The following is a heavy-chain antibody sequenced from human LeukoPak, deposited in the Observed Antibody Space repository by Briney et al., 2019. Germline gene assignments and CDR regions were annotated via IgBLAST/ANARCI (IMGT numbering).Heavy chain of an antibody. Sequence: GGSLRLYCAASGFTFSSYWMSWVRQAPGKGLEWVANIKQDGSEKYYVDSVKGRFTISRDNAKNSLYLQMNSLRAEDTAVYYCARNPYCSSTSCYFRGGFYYFDYWGQGTLVTVSS. CDR3: ARNPYCSSTSCYFRGGFYYFDY. CDR1: GFTFSSYW. D-gene: IGHD2-2*01. CDR2: IKQDGSEK. J-gene: IGHJ4*02. V-gene: IGHV3-7*01.